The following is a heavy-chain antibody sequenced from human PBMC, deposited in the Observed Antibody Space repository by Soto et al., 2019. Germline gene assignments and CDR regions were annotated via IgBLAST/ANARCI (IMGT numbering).Heavy chain of an antibody. Sequence: EVQLLESGGGLVQPGGSLRLSCAASGFSFSNYAMSWVRQTPGKGLEWVSSISGSGDSTLSADSVKVQFTISRDNSKNTLYLQMNSLRAVDTAVYYRSTKSSTAHDVSGLWHFHLWGRGTLVTVSS. CDR3: STKSSTAHDVSGLWHFHL. CDR2: ISGSGDST. D-gene: IGHD2-8*01. J-gene: IGHJ2*01. CDR1: GFSFSNYA. V-gene: IGHV3-23*01.